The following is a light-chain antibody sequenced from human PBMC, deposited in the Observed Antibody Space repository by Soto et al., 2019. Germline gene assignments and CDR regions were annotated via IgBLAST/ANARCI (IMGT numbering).Light chain of an antibody. CDR2: DVG. J-gene: IGLJ1*01. Sequence: QSVLTQPDSVSGSPGQSVAISCTAASSDIGNYNYVSWYQQRPGKVPKLIIHDVGDRPSGVSDRFSGSKSGNTASLTISGLRAEDEADYYCSSYTSTSTYVFGTGTKVTVL. CDR3: SSYTSTSTYV. CDR1: SSDIGNYNY. V-gene: IGLV2-14*03.